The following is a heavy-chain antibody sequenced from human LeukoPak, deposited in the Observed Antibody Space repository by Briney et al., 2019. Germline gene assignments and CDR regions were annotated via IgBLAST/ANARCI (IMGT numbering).Heavy chain of an antibody. J-gene: IGHJ4*02. Sequence: GGSLRLSCAASGFTFDNYSMHWVRQASGKGLEWVSLISWDGGNREYADSVKGRFTISRDNSRNSLFLQMNSLTTEDTAFYYCAKDYSSSGPFDYWGQGTLVTVSS. CDR3: AKDYSSSGPFDY. CDR1: GFTFDNYS. D-gene: IGHD6-13*01. CDR2: ISWDGGNR. V-gene: IGHV3-43*01.